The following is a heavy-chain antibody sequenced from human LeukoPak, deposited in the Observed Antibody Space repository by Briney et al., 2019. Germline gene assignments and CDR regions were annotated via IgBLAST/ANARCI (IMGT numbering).Heavy chain of an antibody. D-gene: IGHD1-26*01. Sequence: GGSLRLSCAASGFTFSSYDMHWVRQATGKGLEWVSAIGTAGDTYYPGSVKGRFTISRENAKNSLYLQMNSLRAGDTAVYYCARAVGASDAFDIWGQGTMVTLSS. CDR2: IGTAGDT. V-gene: IGHV3-13*04. J-gene: IGHJ3*02. CDR1: GFTFSSYD. CDR3: ARAVGASDAFDI.